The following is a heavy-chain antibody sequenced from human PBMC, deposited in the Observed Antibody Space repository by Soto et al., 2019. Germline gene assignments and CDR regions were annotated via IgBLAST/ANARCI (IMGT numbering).Heavy chain of an antibody. CDR2: ISGSGGST. Sequence: EVQLLESGGGLVQPGGSLRLSCAASGFTFSSYAMSWVRQAPGKGLEWVSAISGSGGSTYYADSVKGRFTISRDNSKNTLYLQMSSLRAEDTAVYYCAKDLARYCSSTSCYAVHYWGQGTLVTVSS. CDR1: GFTFSSYA. D-gene: IGHD2-2*01. V-gene: IGHV3-23*01. J-gene: IGHJ4*02. CDR3: AKDLARYCSSTSCYAVHY.